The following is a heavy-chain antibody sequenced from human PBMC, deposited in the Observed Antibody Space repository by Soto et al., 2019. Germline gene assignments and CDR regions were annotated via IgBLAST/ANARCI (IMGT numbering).Heavy chain of an antibody. D-gene: IGHD6-13*01. CDR3: GTGSSWTKVES. Sequence: QVQLVQSGAEVKKPGSSVKVSCKASGGTLSRSAISWVRQAPGQGLEWMGGIIPIFGPAIYAQKFRGRVSIIADESTRTAYMEMSSLRSDETAVYYCGTGSSWTKVESWGQGTLVTVSS. CDR1: GGTLSRSA. V-gene: IGHV1-69*01. CDR2: IIPIFGPA. J-gene: IGHJ4*02.